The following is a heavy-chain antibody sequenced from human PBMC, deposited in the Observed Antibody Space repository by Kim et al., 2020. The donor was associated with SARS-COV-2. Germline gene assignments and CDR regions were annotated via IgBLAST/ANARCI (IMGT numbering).Heavy chain of an antibody. J-gene: IGHJ3*02. D-gene: IGHD3-10*01. CDR1: GYSFTSYW. V-gene: IGHV5-51*01. CDR2: IYPGDSDT. Sequence: GESLKISCKGSGYSFTSYWIGWVRQMPGKGLEWMGIIYPGDSDTRYSPSFQGQVTISADKSISTAYLQWSSLKASDTAMYYCASNYGSGSYSDAFDIWGQGTMVTVSS. CDR3: ASNYGSGSYSDAFDI.